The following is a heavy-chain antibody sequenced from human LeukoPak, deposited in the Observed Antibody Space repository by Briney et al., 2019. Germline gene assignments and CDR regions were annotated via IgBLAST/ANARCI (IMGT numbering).Heavy chain of an antibody. J-gene: IGHJ6*03. CDR1: GFTFSTYG. V-gene: IGHV3-30*02. Sequence: GGSLRLSCAASGFTFSTYGIHWVRQAPGKGLEWVAFIRYDGTKWYADSVEGRFTISSNNSKNMLYLQMNSLRAEDTAVYHCEKDRDYGDYPSAYYYYMDVWGKGTTVTVSS. CDR3: EKDRDYGDYPSAYYYYMDV. CDR2: IRYDGTK. D-gene: IGHD4-17*01.